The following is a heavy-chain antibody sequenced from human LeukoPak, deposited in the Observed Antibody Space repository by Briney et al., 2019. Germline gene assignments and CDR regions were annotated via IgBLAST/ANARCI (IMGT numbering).Heavy chain of an antibody. V-gene: IGHV1-2*02. CDR3: ARAAGGGFRFDP. J-gene: IGHJ5*02. CDR1: GSSFTDYY. D-gene: IGHD3-16*01. Sequence: ASVKVSCKASGSSFTDYYVHWVRQAPGQGLEWMGWINPNSGGTNYAQKFQGRVTMTRDTSISTAYMELSRLRSDDTAVYYCARAAGGGFRFDPWGQGTLVTVSS. CDR2: INPNSGGT.